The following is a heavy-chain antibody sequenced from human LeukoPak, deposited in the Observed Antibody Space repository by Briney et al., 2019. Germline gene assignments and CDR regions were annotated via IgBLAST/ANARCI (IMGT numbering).Heavy chain of an antibody. CDR3: ATGGHSGSRLAFDC. D-gene: IGHD1-26*01. V-gene: IGHV3-23*01. CDR1: GFPFSTYA. J-gene: IGHJ4*02. CDR2: IGGSGGST. Sequence: GGSLRLSCAASGFPFSTYAMSWVRQAPGKGLEWVSAIGGSGGSTYYADSVKGRFSISRDNSKTTLYVQINSLRAEDTAVYYCATGGHSGSRLAFDCWGQGTLVTVSS.